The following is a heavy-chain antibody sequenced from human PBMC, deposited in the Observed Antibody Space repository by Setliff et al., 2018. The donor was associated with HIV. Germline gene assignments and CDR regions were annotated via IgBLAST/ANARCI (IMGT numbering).Heavy chain of an antibody. CDR2: ITYSGSA. J-gene: IGHJ6*02. D-gene: IGHD2-21*02. CDR3: ARAMRGVVVTNMYYYYGMDV. CDR1: GGSISSDDYY. Sequence: PSETLSLTCTVSGGSISSDDYYWNWIRQPPGKGLEWIGYITYSGSAYYNPSLKSRVTISVDTSQNQFSLKLSSVTAADTAVYYCARAMRGVVVTNMYYYYGMDVWGQGTTVTVSS. V-gene: IGHV4-30-4*08.